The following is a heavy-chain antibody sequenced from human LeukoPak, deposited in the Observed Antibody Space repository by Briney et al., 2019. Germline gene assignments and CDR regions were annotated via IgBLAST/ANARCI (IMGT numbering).Heavy chain of an antibody. CDR2: ISSSSSTI. Sequence: GGSLRLSCAAPGFTFSSYSMNWVRQAPGKGLEWVSYISSSSSTIYYADSVKGRFTISRDNAKNSLYLQMNSLRAEDTAVYYCARDSKVSSTGFDYWGQGTLVTVSS. J-gene: IGHJ4*02. CDR1: GFTFSSYS. V-gene: IGHV3-48*04. D-gene: IGHD2/OR15-2a*01. CDR3: ARDSKVSSTGFDY.